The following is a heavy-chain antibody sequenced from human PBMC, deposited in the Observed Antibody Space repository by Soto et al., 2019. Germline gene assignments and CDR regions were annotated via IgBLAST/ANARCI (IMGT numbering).Heavy chain of an antibody. J-gene: IGHJ6*02. CDR2: ISGSGGST. CDR1: GFTFSSYA. Sequence: GGSLRLSCAASGFTFSSYAMSWVRQAPGKRLEWASAISGSGGSTYYADSVKGRFTISRDNSKNTLYLQMNSLRAEDTAVYYCAKGRRERFLEWLPPSYGMDVWGQGTTVTVSS. CDR3: AKGRRERFLEWLPPSYGMDV. D-gene: IGHD3-3*01. V-gene: IGHV3-23*01.